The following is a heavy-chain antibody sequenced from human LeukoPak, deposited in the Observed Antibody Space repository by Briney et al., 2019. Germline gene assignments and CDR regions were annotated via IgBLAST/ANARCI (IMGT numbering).Heavy chain of an antibody. CDR1: GYIFDAYA. CDR2: ISTNTGNP. Sequence: ASVKVSCKASGYIFDAYALCWVREAPGQGLELMGWISTNTGNPTYAQGFTGRFVFSLDTSVSTAYLQISSLKAEDTAVYYCARDYTLTLGTTTYFQHWGQGTLVTVSS. J-gene: IGHJ1*01. D-gene: IGHD1-7*01. CDR3: ARDYTLTLGTTTYFQH. V-gene: IGHV7-4-1*02.